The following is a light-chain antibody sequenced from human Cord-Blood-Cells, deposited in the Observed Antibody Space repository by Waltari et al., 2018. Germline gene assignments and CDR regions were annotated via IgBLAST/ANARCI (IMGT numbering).Light chain of an antibody. Sequence: SSELTHDPAVSVALGQTVRITCQGDSLRSYYASWYQQKPGQAPVLVIYGKNNRPSGIPDRFSGSSSGNTASLTITGAQAEDEADYYCNSRDSSGNHPPYVFGTGTKVTVL. J-gene: IGLJ1*01. V-gene: IGLV3-19*01. CDR3: NSRDSSGNHPPYV. CDR1: SLRSYY. CDR2: GKN.